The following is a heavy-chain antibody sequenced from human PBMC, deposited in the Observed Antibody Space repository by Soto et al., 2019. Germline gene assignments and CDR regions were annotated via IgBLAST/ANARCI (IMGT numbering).Heavy chain of an antibody. CDR2: ISGHNGNT. D-gene: IGHD4-17*01. V-gene: IGHV1-18*01. J-gene: IGHJ3*02. CDR1: GYTFTTYG. CDR3: ARGAYGEVAFDI. Sequence: QVQLVQSGAEVKKPGASMKVSCKASGYTFTTYGITWVRQAPGQGLEWMGWISGHNGNTKYAQKVQGRVTLTTDTSTTTAYKEVWSLRSDDTAVYYCARGAYGEVAFDIWGQGTMVTVSS.